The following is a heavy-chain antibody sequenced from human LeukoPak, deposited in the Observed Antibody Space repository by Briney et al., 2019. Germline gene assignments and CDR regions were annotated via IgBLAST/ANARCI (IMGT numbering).Heavy chain of an antibody. J-gene: IGHJ4*02. V-gene: IGHV6-1*01. D-gene: IGHD1-1*01. CDR1: GDTVSGNSCA. CDR2: TYYMSKWFH. CDR3: ARALERYYFDF. Sequence: SQTLSLTCAISGDTVSGNSCAWIWIRQSPSRGLKWLGRTYYMSKWFHEYAVSVKGRIIISPDTANNQFSLHLTSVTADDTGVYYCARALERYYFDFWGQGTLVTVSS.